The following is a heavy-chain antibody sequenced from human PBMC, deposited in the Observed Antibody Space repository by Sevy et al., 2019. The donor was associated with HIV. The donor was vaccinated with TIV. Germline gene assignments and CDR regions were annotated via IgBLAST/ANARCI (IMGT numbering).Heavy chain of an antibody. V-gene: IGHV1-2*02. CDR1: GYTFTDYY. CDR2: INPNSGGT. D-gene: IGHD6-13*01. Sequence: ASVKVSCKASGYTFTDYYMYWVRQAPGQALEWMGWINPNSGGTNYAQKFQGRVTMTRDTSISTAYMELSRLRSDDTAMYYCARDPSRAAEGWFDPWGQGTLVTVSS. J-gene: IGHJ5*02. CDR3: ARDPSRAAEGWFDP.